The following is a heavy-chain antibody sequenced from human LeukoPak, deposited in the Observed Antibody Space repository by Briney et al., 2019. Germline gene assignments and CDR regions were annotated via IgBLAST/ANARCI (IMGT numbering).Heavy chain of an antibody. D-gene: IGHD5-18*01. Sequence: GEALQISCKGSGYGFTSYWIGWVRPTPGKGLEWMGVIYPGDSRTRYNPSFEGQVTISADKSINTAYLQWSSLKASDTAMYYCACREFYSPWPGPWGQGTLVTVSS. CDR1: GYGFTSYW. CDR2: IYPGDSRT. J-gene: IGHJ5*02. CDR3: ACREFYSPWPGP. V-gene: IGHV5-51*01.